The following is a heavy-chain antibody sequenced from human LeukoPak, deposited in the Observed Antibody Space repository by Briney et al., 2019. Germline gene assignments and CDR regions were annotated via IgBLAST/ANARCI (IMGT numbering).Heavy chain of an antibody. D-gene: IGHD6-13*01. Sequence: GGSLRLSCAASGFTFSSYGMHWVRQAPGKGPEWVAVIWYDGSNKYYADSVKGRFTISRDNSKNTLYLQMNSLRAEDTAVYYCARSPRGSSSWYLDYWGQGTLVTVSS. J-gene: IGHJ4*02. CDR2: IWYDGSNK. CDR1: GFTFSSYG. CDR3: ARSPRGSSSWYLDY. V-gene: IGHV3-33*01.